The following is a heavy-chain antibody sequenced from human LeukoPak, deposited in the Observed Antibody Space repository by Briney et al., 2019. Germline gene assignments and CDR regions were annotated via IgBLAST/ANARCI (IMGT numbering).Heavy chain of an antibody. CDR2: INEDGSER. CDR3: ARDRPITVSGVVILP. D-gene: IGHD3-3*01. V-gene: IGHV3-7*01. Sequence: GGSLRLSCAASGFTFSSYSMNWVRQAPGKGLEWVADINEDGSERNYVDSVKGRFTISRDNAKNSVYLHMSSLRGDDTAVYYCARDRPITVSGVVILPWGQGTLVTVSS. J-gene: IGHJ5*02. CDR1: GFTFSSYS.